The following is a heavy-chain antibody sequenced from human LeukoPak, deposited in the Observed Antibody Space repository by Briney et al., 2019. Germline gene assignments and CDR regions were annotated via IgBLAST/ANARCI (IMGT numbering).Heavy chain of an antibody. CDR2: TSDRVDKT. CDR3: AQDLGIEVAGTSDS. CDR1: GFTFSNYA. V-gene: IGHV3-23*01. J-gene: IGHJ4*02. D-gene: IGHD6-19*01. Sequence: PPQSLTLSCAVSGFTFSNYAMSWVRQPAGKVLGWVSRTSDRVDKTYYAESVKGRFTICRDNSKNTLWLQTNSLIIKHTAVYYRAQDLGIEVAGTSDSWGQGPLVSVSS.